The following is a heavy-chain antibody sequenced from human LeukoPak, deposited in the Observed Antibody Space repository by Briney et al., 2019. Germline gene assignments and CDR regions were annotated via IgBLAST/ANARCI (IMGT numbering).Heavy chain of an antibody. CDR3: ARGTVPAAIPGEAFDI. J-gene: IGHJ3*02. CDR2: INPNSGGT. CDR1: GYTFTDYY. Sequence: ASVKVSCKASGYTFTDYYMHWVRQAPGQGLEWMGRINPNSGGTNYAQKFQGRVTMTRDTSISTAYMELSRLGSDDTAVYYCARGTVPAAIPGEAFDIWGQGTMVTVSS. V-gene: IGHV1-2*06. D-gene: IGHD2-2*02.